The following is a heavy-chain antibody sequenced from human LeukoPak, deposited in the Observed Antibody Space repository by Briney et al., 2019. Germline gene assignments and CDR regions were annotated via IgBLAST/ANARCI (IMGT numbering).Heavy chain of an antibody. CDR2: ISSSSSYI. D-gene: IGHD3-16*01. J-gene: IGHJ4*02. CDR3: ARDLGDEVSY. CDR1: GFTFSSYS. Sequence: GGSLRLSCAASGFTFSSYSMSWVRQAPGKGLEWVSSISSSSSYIYYADSVKGRFTISRDNAKNTLYLQMNSLRAEDTAVYYCARDLGDEVSYWGQGTLVTVSS. V-gene: IGHV3-21*01.